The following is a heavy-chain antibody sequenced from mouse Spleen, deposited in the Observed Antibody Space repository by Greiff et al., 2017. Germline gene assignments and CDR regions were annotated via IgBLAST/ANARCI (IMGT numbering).Heavy chain of an antibody. CDR1: GYTFTDYY. J-gene: IGHJ3*01. Sequence: VKLQESGAELVRPGASVKLSCKASGYTFTDYYINWVKQRPGQGLEWIARIYPGSGNTYYNEKFKGKATLTAEKSSSTAYMQLSSLTSEDSAVYYCASLYYAPFAYWGQGTLVTVSA. D-gene: IGHD2-1*01. CDR2: IYPGSGNT. V-gene: IGHV1-76*01. CDR3: ASLYYAPFAY.